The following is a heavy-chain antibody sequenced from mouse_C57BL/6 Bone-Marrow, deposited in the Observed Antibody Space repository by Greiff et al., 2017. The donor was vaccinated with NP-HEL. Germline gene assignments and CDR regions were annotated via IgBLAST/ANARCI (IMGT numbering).Heavy chain of an antibody. CDR3: ARDEYYGSRYFDY. Sequence: EVKLMESGGGLVKPGGSLKLSCAASGFTFSSYAMSWVRQTPEKRLEWVATISRDNAKNNLYLQMSHLKSEDTAMYYCARDEYYGSRYFDYWGQGTTLTVSS. J-gene: IGHJ2*01. D-gene: IGHD1-1*01. CDR1: GFTFSSYA. V-gene: IGHV5-4*01.